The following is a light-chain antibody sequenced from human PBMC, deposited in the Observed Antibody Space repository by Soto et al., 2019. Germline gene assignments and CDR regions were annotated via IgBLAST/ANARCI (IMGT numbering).Light chain of an antibody. J-gene: IGLJ1*01. CDR1: SSDVGGYNY. CDR2: DVS. V-gene: IGLV2-14*01. CDR3: SSYTSSSTLLYV. Sequence: QSALTQPASVSGSPGQSITISCTGTSSDVGGYNYVSWYQQHPGKAPKLMIYDVSNRPSGVSNRFSGSKSGNTDSLTISGLQAEDDADYYCSSYTSSSTLLYVFGTGTKLTV.